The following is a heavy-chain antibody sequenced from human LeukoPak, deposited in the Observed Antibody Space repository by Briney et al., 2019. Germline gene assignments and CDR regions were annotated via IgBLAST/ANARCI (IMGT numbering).Heavy chain of an antibody. V-gene: IGHV1-46*01. CDR3: ARDWAQWPPQIPSS. CDR1: GYSFTSHY. D-gene: IGHD6-19*01. CDR2: INPSGSST. J-gene: IGHJ5*02. Sequence: ASVKVSCKASGYSFTSHYMHWVRQAPGQGLEWLGLINPSGSSTLYAQKFQGRVTMTRDMSTTTDYMELSSLRSEDTAVYYCARDWAQWPPQIPSSWGQGTLVTVSS.